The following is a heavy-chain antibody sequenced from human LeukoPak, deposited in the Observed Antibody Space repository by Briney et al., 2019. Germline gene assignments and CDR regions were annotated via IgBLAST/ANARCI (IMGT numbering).Heavy chain of an antibody. V-gene: IGHV4-39*01. J-gene: IGHJ5*02. CDR3: ARHLPRDRIAARPTFNWFDP. CDR1: GGSISSSSYY. D-gene: IGHD6-6*01. Sequence: SETLSLTCTVSGGSISSSSYYWGWIRQPPGKGLEWIGSIYYRGSTYYNPSLKSRVTISVDTSKNQFSLKLSSVTAADTAVYYCARHLPRDRIAARPTFNWFDPWGQGTLVTVSS. CDR2: IYYRGST.